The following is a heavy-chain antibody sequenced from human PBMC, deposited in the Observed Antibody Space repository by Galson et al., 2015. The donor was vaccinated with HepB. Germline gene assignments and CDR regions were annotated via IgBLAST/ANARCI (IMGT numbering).Heavy chain of an antibody. CDR3: GKDRSVGLTATALAQY. CDR1: GFTFRSYA. CDR2: ISGSGDSK. V-gene: IGHV3-23*01. D-gene: IGHD2-21*02. J-gene: IGHJ4*02. Sequence: SLRLSCAASGFTFRSYAMTWVRQAPGKGLEWVSSISGSGDSKYYTNSVKGRFSVSRDNSKNTLYLLMNILRDEDTAVYYCGKDRSVGLTATALAQYWGQGTLVTVSS.